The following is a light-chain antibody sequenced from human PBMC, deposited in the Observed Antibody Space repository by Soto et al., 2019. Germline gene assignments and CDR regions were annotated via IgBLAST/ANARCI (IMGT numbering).Light chain of an antibody. J-gene: IGKJ1*01. V-gene: IGKV3-15*01. Sequence: EIVMTQSPATLSVSPGERATLSCRASQSVSSNLAWYQQKPGQAPRLLIYGASTRATGIPARFSGSGSGTECNLTISSRQSEDFAVYYCQQYNNWPPWTFGQGTKVEIK. CDR1: QSVSSN. CDR3: QQYNNWPPWT. CDR2: GAS.